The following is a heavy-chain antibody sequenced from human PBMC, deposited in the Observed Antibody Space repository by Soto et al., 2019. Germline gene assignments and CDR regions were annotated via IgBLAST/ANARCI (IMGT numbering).Heavy chain of an antibody. J-gene: IGHJ4*02. CDR3: AGQVIAVAGNYYYSF. V-gene: IGHV4-39*01. CDR2: IYYSGST. Sequence: TLSLTCTVSGGSISSSSYYWGWIRQSPGKGLEWIGSIYYSGSTYYNPSLKSRVTISVDTSKNQFSLKLSSVTAADTAVYYCAGQVIAVAGNYYYSFGARGTPVPVSS. CDR1: GGSISSSSYY. D-gene: IGHD6-19*01.